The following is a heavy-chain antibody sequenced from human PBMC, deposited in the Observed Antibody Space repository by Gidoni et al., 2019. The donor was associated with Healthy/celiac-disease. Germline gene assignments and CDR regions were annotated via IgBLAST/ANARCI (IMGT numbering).Heavy chain of an antibody. CDR3: ARRIMITFGGVNSAALDY. CDR2: IYYSGST. CDR1: GGSISSSSYY. J-gene: IGHJ4*02. D-gene: IGHD3-16*01. Sequence: QLQLQESGPGLVKPSETLSLTCTVSGGSISSSSYYWGWIRQPPGKGLEWIGSIYYSGSTYYNPSLKSRVTISVDTSKNQFSLKLSSVTAVDTAVYYCARRIMITFGGVNSAALDYWGQGTLVTVSS. V-gene: IGHV4-39*01.